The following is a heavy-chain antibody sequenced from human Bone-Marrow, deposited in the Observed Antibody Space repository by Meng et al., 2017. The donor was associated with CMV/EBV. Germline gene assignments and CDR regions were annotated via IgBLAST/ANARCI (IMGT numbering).Heavy chain of an antibody. CDR3: ARRLGPYYFDD. Sequence: WETLSLTCTVSGGSISSYYWSWIRQPTGKGLEWIGYIYYSGSTNYNPSLKSRVTISVDTSKNQFSLKLSSVTAADTAVYYCARRLGPYYFDDWGQGTLVTVSS. CDR1: GGSISSYY. CDR2: IYYSGST. D-gene: IGHD6-6*01. V-gene: IGHV4-59*01. J-gene: IGHJ4*02.